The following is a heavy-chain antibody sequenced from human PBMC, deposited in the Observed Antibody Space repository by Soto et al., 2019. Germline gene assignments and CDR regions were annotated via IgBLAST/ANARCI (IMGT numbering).Heavy chain of an antibody. V-gene: IGHV4-28*01. J-gene: IGHJ4*02. CDR1: CYSISSSNW. D-gene: IGHD1-26*01. Sequence: SETLSLTCAVSCYSISSSNWWGWIRQPPGKGLEWIGYIYYSGTTYYNPSLKSRVTMSVDTSKNQFSLKLTSVTAVDTAVYYWARREIQGPIDYWGQGTLVTGSS. CDR3: ARREIQGPIDY. CDR2: IYYSGTT.